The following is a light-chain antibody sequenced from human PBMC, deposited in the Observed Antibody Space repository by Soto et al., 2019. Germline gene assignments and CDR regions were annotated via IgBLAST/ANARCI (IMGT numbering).Light chain of an antibody. J-gene: IGKJ4*01. V-gene: IGKV1-12*01. CDR1: QGISSR. CDR3: QQSNSFPLT. Sequence: DIQRTQSPSSVSASVGDRVTITCRASQGISSRLAWYQQKPGKAPNLLIYAASSLQSGVPSRFSGTGSETDFTLTIGSPQPEDFATYYCQQSNSFPLTFGGGTKVEIK. CDR2: AAS.